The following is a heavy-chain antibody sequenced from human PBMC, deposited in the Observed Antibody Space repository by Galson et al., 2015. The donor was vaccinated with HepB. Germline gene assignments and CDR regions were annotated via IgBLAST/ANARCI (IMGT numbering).Heavy chain of an antibody. CDR1: GFTFGDYA. CDR3: TRDRNYDILTGYHIEYFQH. J-gene: IGHJ1*01. D-gene: IGHD3-9*01. V-gene: IGHV3-49*04. CDR2: IRSKAYGGTT. Sequence: SLRLSCAASGFTFGDYAMSWVRQAPGKGLEWVGFIRSKAYGGTTEYAASVKGRFTISRDDSKSIAYLQMNSLKTEDTAVYYCTRDRNYDILTGYHIEYFQHWGQGTLVTVSS.